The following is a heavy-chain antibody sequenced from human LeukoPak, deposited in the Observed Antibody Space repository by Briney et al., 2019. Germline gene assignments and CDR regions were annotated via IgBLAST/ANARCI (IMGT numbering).Heavy chain of an antibody. Sequence: GGSLRLSCAASGFTFSSYGMHWVRQAPGKGLEWVAVISYDGSNKYYADSVKGRFTISRDNSKNTLYLQMNSLRAEDTAVYYRAKGVPIAVAGTGYFDYWGQGTLVTVSS. CDR1: GFTFSSYG. D-gene: IGHD6-19*01. CDR3: AKGVPIAVAGTGYFDY. CDR2: ISYDGSNK. V-gene: IGHV3-30*18. J-gene: IGHJ4*02.